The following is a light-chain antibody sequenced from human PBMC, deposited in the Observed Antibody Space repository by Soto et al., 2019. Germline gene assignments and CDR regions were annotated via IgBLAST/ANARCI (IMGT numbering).Light chain of an antibody. Sequence: EIVLTQSPGTLSLSPGERATLSCRASQSVIRSYLAWYQQKPGQAPRLLMYGTSNRATGVPDRFSGSGSGTDFALTISRLEPEDFAVYFCQHYGSSPYTFGQGTKLEI. CDR2: GTS. J-gene: IGKJ2*01. CDR1: QSVIRSY. V-gene: IGKV3-20*01. CDR3: QHYGSSPYT.